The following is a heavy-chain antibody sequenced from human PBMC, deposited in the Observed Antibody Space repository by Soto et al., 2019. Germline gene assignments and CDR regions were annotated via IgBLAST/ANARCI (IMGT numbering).Heavy chain of an antibody. V-gene: IGHV4-31*03. Sequence: SETLSLTCTVSGGSISSGGYYWSWIRQHPGKGLEWIGYIYYSGSTYYNPSLKSRVTISVDTSKNQFSLKLSSVTAADTAVYYCARVKAVAGRYFDYWGQGTLVTVSS. CDR2: IYYSGST. D-gene: IGHD6-19*01. CDR1: GGSISSGGYY. J-gene: IGHJ4*02. CDR3: ARVKAVAGRYFDY.